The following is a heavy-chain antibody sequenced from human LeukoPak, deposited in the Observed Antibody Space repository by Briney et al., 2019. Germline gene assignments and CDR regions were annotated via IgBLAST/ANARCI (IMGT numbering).Heavy chain of an antibody. D-gene: IGHD2-2*01. Sequence: SETLSLTCTVSGGSISGSSYYWGWIRQPPGKRLEWIGSIYHSGNTYYNPSLKSRVTISVDTSKNQFSLKLSSVTAADTAVYYCASPLGYCTTTTCYGDYWGQGTLVTVSS. V-gene: IGHV4-39*01. CDR1: GGSISGSSYY. CDR3: ASPLGYCTTTTCYGDY. CDR2: IYHSGNT. J-gene: IGHJ4*02.